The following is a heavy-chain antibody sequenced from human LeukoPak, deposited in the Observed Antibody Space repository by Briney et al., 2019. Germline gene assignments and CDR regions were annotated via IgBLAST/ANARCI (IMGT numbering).Heavy chain of an antibody. D-gene: IGHD2-15*01. J-gene: IGHJ4*02. V-gene: IGHV1-2*06. CDR1: AYTFTGYY. CDR3: ARAYCSGYTCFTDY. CDR2: INPGSGGT. Sequence: GASVKVSCTASAYTFTGYYMHWVRQAPGQGLEWMGRINPGSGGTNYAQSFQGRVTMTRDTSISTAYMELSRLRSDDTAVYYCARAYCSGYTCFTDYWGQGTLVTVSS.